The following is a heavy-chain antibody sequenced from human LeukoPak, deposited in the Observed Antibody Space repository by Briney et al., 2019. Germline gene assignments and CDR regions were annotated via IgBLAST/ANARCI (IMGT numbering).Heavy chain of an antibody. CDR2: IIPIFGTA. Sequence: SVKVSCKASGGTFSSYAISWVRQAPGQGLEWMGGIIPIFGTANYAQKFQGRVTITADESTSTAYMELSSLRSEDTAVYYCASGTAAGTDYYGMDVWGQGTTVTVSS. J-gene: IGHJ6*02. D-gene: IGHD6-13*01. CDR3: ASGTAAGTDYYGMDV. V-gene: IGHV1-69*13. CDR1: GGTFSSYA.